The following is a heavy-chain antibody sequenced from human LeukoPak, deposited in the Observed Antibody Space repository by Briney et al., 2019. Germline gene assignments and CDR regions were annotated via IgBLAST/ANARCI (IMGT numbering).Heavy chain of an antibody. J-gene: IGHJ4*02. D-gene: IGHD6-19*01. CDR3: DGYRSRWYGDY. V-gene: IGHV4-39*01. Sequence: SETLSLTCTVSGGSISSSSYYWGWIRQPPGKGLEWIGSIYYSGSTYYNPSLKSRVTISVDTSKNQFSLKLSSVTAADTAVYYCDGYRSRWYGDYWGQGTLVTVSS. CDR1: GGSISSSSYY. CDR2: IYYSGST.